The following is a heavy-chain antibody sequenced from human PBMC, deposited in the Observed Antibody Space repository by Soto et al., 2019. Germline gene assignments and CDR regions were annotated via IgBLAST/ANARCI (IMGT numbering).Heavy chain of an antibody. V-gene: IGHV1-18*01. CDR1: GYTFTSCG. CDR2: ISAYNGNT. CDR3: VRTNIVVVPAATYYYYYGMDV. J-gene: IGHJ6*02. D-gene: IGHD2-2*01. Sequence: GASVKVSCKASGYTFTSCGISWVRQAPGQGLEWMGWISAYNGNTNYAQKLQGRVTMTTDTSTSTAYMELRSPRSDDTAVYYCVRTNIVVVPAATYYYYYGMDVWGQGTTVTVSS.